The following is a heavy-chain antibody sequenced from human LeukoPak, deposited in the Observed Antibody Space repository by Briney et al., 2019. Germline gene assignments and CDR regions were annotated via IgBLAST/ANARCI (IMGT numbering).Heavy chain of an antibody. CDR3: ASMVRGPANWFDP. D-gene: IGHD3-10*01. J-gene: IGHJ5*02. V-gene: IGHV3-30*04. CDR2: ISYDGSNK. Sequence: GGSLRLPRAASVFTFSRYAMHWVRQAPGKGLEWVAVISYDGSNKYYADSVKGRFTISRDNSKNTPYLQMDSLRAEDTAVYYCASMVRGPANWFDPWGQGTLATVSS. CDR1: VFTFSRYA.